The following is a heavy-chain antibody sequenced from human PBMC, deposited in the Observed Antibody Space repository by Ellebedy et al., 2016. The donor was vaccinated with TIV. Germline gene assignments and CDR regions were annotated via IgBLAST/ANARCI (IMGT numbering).Heavy chain of an antibody. CDR1: GFTFSLYS. D-gene: IGHD6-19*01. CDR3: ARYFRQWLAKGDAFDF. V-gene: IGHV3-48*01. J-gene: IGHJ4*03. Sequence: ESLKISCAASGFTFSLYSMNLVRPAPGKGTEWISYISCGSSFIYYADTVKGRFTITRDNEKNLLYLQMSSLRVEDTAVYYSARYFRQWLAKGDAFDFWGQGTPVTVSS. CDR2: ISCGSSFI.